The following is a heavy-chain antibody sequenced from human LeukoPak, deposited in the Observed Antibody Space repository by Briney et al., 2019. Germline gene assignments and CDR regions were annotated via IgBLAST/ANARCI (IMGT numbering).Heavy chain of an antibody. CDR1: GFTVSSNY. D-gene: IGHD3-10*01. CDR2: IYSGGST. J-gene: IGHJ3*02. V-gene: IGHV3-53*04. Sequence: PGGSLRLSCAASGFTVSSNYMSWVRQAPGKGLEWVSVIYSGGSTYYADSVKGRFTISRHNSKNTLYLQMNSLRSEDTAVYYCARLWFGELSFGDAFDIWGQGTMVTVSS. CDR3: ARLWFGELSFGDAFDI.